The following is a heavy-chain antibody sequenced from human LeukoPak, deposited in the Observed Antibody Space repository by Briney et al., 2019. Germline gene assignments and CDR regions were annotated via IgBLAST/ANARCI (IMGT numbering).Heavy chain of an antibody. D-gene: IGHD2-2*01. J-gene: IGHJ6*03. CDR1: GYTFTGYY. Sequence: AASVKVSCKASGYTFTGYYMHWVRQAPGQGLEWMGWINPNSGGTNYAQKFQGRVTMTRDTSISTAYMELSRLRSDDTAVYYCARDGGEAVVVPAATKSAGYYYYMDVWGKGTTVTISS. CDR3: ARDGGEAVVVPAATKSAGYYYYMDV. V-gene: IGHV1-2*02. CDR2: INPNSGGT.